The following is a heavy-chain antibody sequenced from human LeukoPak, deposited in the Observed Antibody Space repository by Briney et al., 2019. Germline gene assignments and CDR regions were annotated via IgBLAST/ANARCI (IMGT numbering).Heavy chain of an antibody. CDR1: GYSISSGYY. V-gene: IGHV4-34*01. CDR3: ARVNTMVRGVISFDY. CDR2: INHSGST. Sequence: SETLSLTCNVSGYSISSGYYWSWIRQPPGKGREWIGEINHSGSTNYNPSLTSRVTISVDTSKDQFSLKLSSVTAPDTAVYYCARVNTMVRGVISFDYWGQGTLVTVSS. J-gene: IGHJ4*02. D-gene: IGHD3-10*01.